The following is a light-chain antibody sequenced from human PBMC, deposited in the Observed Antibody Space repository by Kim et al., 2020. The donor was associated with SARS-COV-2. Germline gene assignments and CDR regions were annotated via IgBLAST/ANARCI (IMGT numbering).Light chain of an antibody. CDR2: EVT. V-gene: IGLV2-23*02. CDR1: NRDVGLYDL. CDR3: CSYASVIV. J-gene: IGLJ7*01. Sequence: QSVLTQPASVSGSPGQSTTLSCTGTNRDVGLYDLVSWYQQHPGTAPKLIIYEVTQRPSGVSNRFSGSKSGNTASLTISGLQVEDEAVYYCCSYASVIVFGGGTQLTVL.